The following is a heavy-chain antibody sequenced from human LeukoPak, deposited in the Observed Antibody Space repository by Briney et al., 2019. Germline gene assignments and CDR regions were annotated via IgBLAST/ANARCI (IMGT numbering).Heavy chain of an antibody. J-gene: IGHJ4*02. CDR3: ARGPSLRFLEWFLDY. CDR2: IYYSGST. Sequence: SETLSLTCTVSGGSISSYYWSWIRQPPGKGLEWIGYIYYSGSTNYNPSLKSRVTISVDTSKNQFSLKLSSVTAADTAVYYCARGPSLRFLEWFLDYWGQGTLVTVSS. D-gene: IGHD3-3*01. V-gene: IGHV4-59*01. CDR1: GGSISSYY.